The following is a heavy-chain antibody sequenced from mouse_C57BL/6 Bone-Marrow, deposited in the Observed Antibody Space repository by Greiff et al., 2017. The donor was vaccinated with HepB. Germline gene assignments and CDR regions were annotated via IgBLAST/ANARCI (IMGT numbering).Heavy chain of an antibody. V-gene: IGHV1-4*01. CDR2: INPSSGYT. CDR3: GRYGGEGFAY. Sequence: VQLQESGAELARPGASVKMSCKASGYTFTSYTMHWVKQRPGQGLEWIGYINPSSGYTKYNQKFKDKDTLTADKSSSTAYMQLSSLTSEDSAVYYCGRYGGEGFAYWGQGTLVTVSA. D-gene: IGHD1-1*02. CDR1: GYTFTSYT. J-gene: IGHJ3*01.